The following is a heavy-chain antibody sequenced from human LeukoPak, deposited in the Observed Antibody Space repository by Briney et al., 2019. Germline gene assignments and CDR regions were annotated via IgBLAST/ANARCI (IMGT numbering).Heavy chain of an antibody. CDR3: AKRGPGSSWYVGVYFDY. D-gene: IGHD6-13*01. V-gene: IGHV3-21*04. J-gene: IGHJ4*02. CDR2: ISSSSSYI. CDR1: GFTFSSYA. Sequence: PGGSLRLSCAASGFTFSSYAMSWVRQAPGKGLEWVSSISSSSSYIYYADSVKGRFTISRDNAKNSLYLQMNSLRAEDTAVYYCAKRGPGSSWYVGVYFDYWGQGTLVTVSS.